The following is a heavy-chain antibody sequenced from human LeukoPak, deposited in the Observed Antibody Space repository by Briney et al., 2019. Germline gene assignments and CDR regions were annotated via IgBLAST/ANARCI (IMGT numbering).Heavy chain of an antibody. CDR2: IYCNDDK. CDR1: GFSLSTSGVG. CDR3: AHRSYYDSSGYGLFDY. Sequence: SGPTLVHPTPTLTLTCTFSGFSLSTSGVGVAWIRQPPVKALEWLALIYCNDDKRYSPSLKSRLTITKDTSKNQVVLTMTNMDPVDTATYYCAHRSYYDSSGYGLFDYWGQGTLVTVSS. J-gene: IGHJ4*02. V-gene: IGHV2-5*01. D-gene: IGHD3-22*01.